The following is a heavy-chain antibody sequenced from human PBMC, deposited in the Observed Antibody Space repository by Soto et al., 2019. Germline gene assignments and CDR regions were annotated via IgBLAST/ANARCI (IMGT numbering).Heavy chain of an antibody. CDR3: AKGYYDSSGYSFDY. CDR1: GFTFSSYG. D-gene: IGHD3-22*01. V-gene: IGHV3-30*18. CDR2: ISYDGSNK. Sequence: GGSLRLSCAASGFTFSSYGMHWARQAPGKGLEWVAVISYDGSNKYYADSVKGRFTISRDNSKNTLYLQMNSLRAEDTAVYYCAKGYYDSSGYSFDYWGQGTLVTVSS. J-gene: IGHJ4*02.